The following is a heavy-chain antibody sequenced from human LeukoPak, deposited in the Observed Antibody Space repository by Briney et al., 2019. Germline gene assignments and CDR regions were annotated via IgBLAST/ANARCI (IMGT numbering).Heavy chain of an antibody. J-gene: IGHJ3*02. V-gene: IGHV3-30*18. D-gene: IGHD3-22*01. Sequence: GGSLRLSCAASGFTFSSYGMHWVRQAPGKGLEWVAVISYDGSKKYYADSVKGRFTISRDSSKNMLYLQMNSLRVEDTAVYYCAKGFSSGPWDACDIWGEGTMVTVSS. CDR1: GFTFSSYG. CDR3: AKGFSSGPWDACDI. CDR2: ISYDGSKK.